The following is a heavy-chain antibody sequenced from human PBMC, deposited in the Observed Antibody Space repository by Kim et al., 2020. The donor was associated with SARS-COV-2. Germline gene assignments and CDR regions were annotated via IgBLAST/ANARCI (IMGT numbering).Heavy chain of an antibody. CDR3: ARDLYSSSWLNRDY. J-gene: IGHJ4*02. V-gene: IGHV1-8*01. D-gene: IGHD6-13*01. Sequence: ARKFQGRVTMTRNTSISTAYMELSSLRSEDTAVYYCARDLYSSSWLNRDYWGQGTLVTVSS.